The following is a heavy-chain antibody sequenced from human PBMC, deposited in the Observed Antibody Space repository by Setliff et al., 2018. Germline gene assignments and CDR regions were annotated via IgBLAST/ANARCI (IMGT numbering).Heavy chain of an antibody. Sequence: GGSLRLSCAASGFTLRNSGMHWVRQAPGRGLEWVTFIQHDGSREFYGDPVKGRFIISRDNSKNTLYLQMNSLSAEDTAVYYCFGAGTCSYWGQGTLVTVSS. J-gene: IGHJ4*02. CDR1: GFTLRNSG. D-gene: IGHD3-10*01. CDR3: FGAGTCSY. V-gene: IGHV3-30*02. CDR2: IQHDGSRE.